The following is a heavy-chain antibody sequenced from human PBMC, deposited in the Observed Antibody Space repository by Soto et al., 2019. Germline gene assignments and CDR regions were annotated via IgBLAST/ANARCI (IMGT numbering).Heavy chain of an antibody. CDR2: INHDGSGT. Sequence: VQLVESGGGLVQPGGSLRLSCEASGFTFSPYWMHWVRQAPGKGLIWDSRINHDGSGTVYADSVQGRFTISRDNARNTIYLQMNSLTAEDTAVYYCVREVCIGSTCISRGWFDPWGQGTLVTVSS. CDR1: GFTFSPYW. J-gene: IGHJ5*02. D-gene: IGHD2-2*01. CDR3: VREVCIGSTCISRGWFDP. V-gene: IGHV3-74*01.